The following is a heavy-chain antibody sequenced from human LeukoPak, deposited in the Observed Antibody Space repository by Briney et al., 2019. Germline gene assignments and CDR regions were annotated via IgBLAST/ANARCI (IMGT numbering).Heavy chain of an antibody. CDR2: INHSGST. D-gene: IGHD2-2*01. Sequence: SETLSLTRAVYGGSFSGYYWSWIRQPPGKGLEWIGEINHSGSTNYNPSLKSRVTISVDTSKNQFSLKLSSVAAADTAVYYCARELYCSSTSCPESYYFDYWGQGTLVTVSS. CDR3: ARELYCSSTSCPESYYFDY. V-gene: IGHV4-34*01. CDR1: GGSFSGYY. J-gene: IGHJ4*02.